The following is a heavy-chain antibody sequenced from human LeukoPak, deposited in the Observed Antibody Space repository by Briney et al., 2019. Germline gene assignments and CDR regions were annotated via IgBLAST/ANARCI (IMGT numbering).Heavy chain of an antibody. CDR1: ADSISKYH. CDR3: ARLSGDYSPFDY. CDR2: IHNSGNT. D-gene: IGHD4-17*01. V-gene: IGHV4-59*08. Sequence: SETLSLTCTVSADSISKYHWSWIRQPPGKGMEWIGYIHNSGNTIYNPSLKNRVAISVDTSKTQFSLNLSSVTAADTAVYYCARLSGDYSPFDYWGQGTLVTVSS. J-gene: IGHJ4*02.